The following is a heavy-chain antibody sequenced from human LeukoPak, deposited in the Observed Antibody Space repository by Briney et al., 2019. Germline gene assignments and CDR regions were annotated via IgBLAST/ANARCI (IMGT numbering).Heavy chain of an antibody. CDR1: GYTFTSYD. J-gene: IGHJ4*02. CDR2: MNPNSGNT. CDR3: ARSNSLGVVIYDY. Sequence: ASVKVSCKASGYTFTSYDINWVRQATGQGLVWMGWMNPNSGNTGYAQKFQGRVTMTRNTSISTAYMELSSLRSEDTAVYYCARSNSLGVVIYDYWGQGTLVTVSS. D-gene: IGHD3-3*01. V-gene: IGHV1-8*01.